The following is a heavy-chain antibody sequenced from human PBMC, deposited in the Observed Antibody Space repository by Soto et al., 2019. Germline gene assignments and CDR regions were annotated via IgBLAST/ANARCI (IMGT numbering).Heavy chain of an antibody. Sequence: PSETLSLTCTVSGGSISSYYWSWIRQPPGKGLEWIGYSYYSGSTNYNPSLKSRVSISVDTSKNQFSLKLSSVTAADTAVYYCASGGYCDSSGYPWFDPWGQGTLVTVSS. CDR1: GGSISSYY. D-gene: IGHD3-22*01. CDR3: ASGGYCDSSGYPWFDP. J-gene: IGHJ5*02. V-gene: IGHV4-59*01. CDR2: SYYSGST.